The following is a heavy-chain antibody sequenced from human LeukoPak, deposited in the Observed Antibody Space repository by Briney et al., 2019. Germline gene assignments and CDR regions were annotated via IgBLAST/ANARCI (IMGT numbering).Heavy chain of an antibody. J-gene: IGHJ4*02. CDR3: AREREDLYYFDY. D-gene: IGHD5-24*01. Sequence: ASVKVSCKASGGTFSSYAISWVRQAPGQGLEWMGGIIPTFGTANYAQKFQGRVTITADKSTSTAYMELSSLRSEDTAVYYCAREREDLYYFDYWGQGTLVTVSS. CDR1: GGTFSSYA. CDR2: IIPTFGTA. V-gene: IGHV1-69*06.